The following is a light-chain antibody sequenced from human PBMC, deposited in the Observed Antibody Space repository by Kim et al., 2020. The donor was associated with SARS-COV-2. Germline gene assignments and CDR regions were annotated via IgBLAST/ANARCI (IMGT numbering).Light chain of an antibody. CDR2: AAS. V-gene: IGKV1-39*01. Sequence: SASVGDRVTITCRASQSISSYLNWYQQKQGKAPKLLIYAASSLQSGVPSRFSGSGSGTDFTLTISSLQPEDFATYYCQQSYSTPLTFGGGTKVEI. J-gene: IGKJ4*01. CDR1: QSISSY. CDR3: QQSYSTPLT.